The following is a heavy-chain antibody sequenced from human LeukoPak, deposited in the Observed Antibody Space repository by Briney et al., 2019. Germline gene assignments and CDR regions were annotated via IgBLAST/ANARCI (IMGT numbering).Heavy chain of an antibody. CDR3: AILSDGASCGGDCFYLDY. J-gene: IGHJ4*02. D-gene: IGHD2-21*02. CDR2: IIPILDVT. CDR1: GDTFSSHA. V-gene: IGHV1-69*04. Sequence: GSSVKVSCKASGDTFSSHAMNWVRQAPGQGLEWMGGIIPILDVTNYAQKFQGRVTITADKSTGTAYMELSSLRSEDTAVYYCAILSDGASCGGDCFYLDYWGQGTLVTVSS.